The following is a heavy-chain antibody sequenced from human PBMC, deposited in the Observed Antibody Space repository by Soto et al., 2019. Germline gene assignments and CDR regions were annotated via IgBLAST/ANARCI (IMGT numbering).Heavy chain of an antibody. CDR3: ARASYGTYYYYYGMDV. Sequence: GGSLRLSCVASGFTFSSYGMHWVRQAPGKGLEWVAVIWYDGSNKYYADSVKGRFTISRDNSKNTLYLQMNSLRAEDTAVYYCARASYGTYYYYYGMDVWGQGTTVTVSS. J-gene: IGHJ6*02. V-gene: IGHV3-33*01. D-gene: IGHD3-10*01. CDR2: IWYDGSNK. CDR1: GFTFSSYG.